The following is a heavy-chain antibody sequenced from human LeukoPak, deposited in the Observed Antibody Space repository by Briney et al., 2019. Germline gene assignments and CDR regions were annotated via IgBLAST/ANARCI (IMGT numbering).Heavy chain of an antibody. D-gene: IGHD3-3*01. V-gene: IGHV4-4*07. CDR3: ARDRPFTTHDAFDI. Sequence: SETLSLTCTVSGSSISSYYWSWIRQPAGKGLEWIGRIYTSGSTNYNPSLKSRVTMSVDTSKNQFSLKLSSVTAADTAVHYCARDRPFTTHDAFDIWGQGTMVTVSS. CDR1: GSSISSYY. CDR2: IYTSGST. J-gene: IGHJ3*02.